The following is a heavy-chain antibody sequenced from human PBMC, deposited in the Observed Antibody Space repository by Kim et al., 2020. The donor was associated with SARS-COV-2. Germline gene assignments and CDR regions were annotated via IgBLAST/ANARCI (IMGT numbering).Heavy chain of an antibody. J-gene: IGHJ4*02. CDR1: GFTFSSYS. CDR2: ISSSSSYI. V-gene: IGHV3-21*01. Sequence: GGSLRLSCAASGFTFSSYSMNWVRQAPGKGLEWVSSISSSSSYIYYADSVKGRFTISRDNAKNSLYLQMNSLRAEDTAVYYCAREVVRQQLVPLFDWGQGTLVTVTS. CDR3: AREVVRQQLVPLFD. D-gene: IGHD6-13*01.